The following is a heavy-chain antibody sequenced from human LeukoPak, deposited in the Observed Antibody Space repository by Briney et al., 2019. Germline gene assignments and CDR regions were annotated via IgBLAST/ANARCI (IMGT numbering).Heavy chain of an antibody. J-gene: IGHJ6*02. CDR1: GFTFSIHG. Sequence: GGSLRLSCASSGFTFSIHGMNWVRQAPAKGLEWVSYIINSGGTVYYTDSVQGRFTISRDNARNSLFLQMNSLRDEDTAVYYCARVGRGVFGMDVWGQGTTVTVSS. D-gene: IGHD3-10*01. V-gene: IGHV3-48*02. CDR2: IINSGGTV. CDR3: ARVGRGVFGMDV.